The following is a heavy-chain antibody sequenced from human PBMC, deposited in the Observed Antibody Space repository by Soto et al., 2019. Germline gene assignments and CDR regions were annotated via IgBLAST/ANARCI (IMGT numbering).Heavy chain of an antibody. CDR1: GGTFSSYT. CDR3: ARGELKLLHNCSYCYMVV. D-gene: IGHD2-15*01. V-gene: IGHV1-69*02. J-gene: IGHJ6*03. Sequence: SVKVSCKASGGTFSSYTISWVRQAPGQGLEWMGRIIPILGIANYAQKFQGRVTITADKSTSTAYMELSSLRSEDTAVYYCARGELKLLHNCSYCYMVVWCKGITVTGSS. CDR2: IIPILGIA.